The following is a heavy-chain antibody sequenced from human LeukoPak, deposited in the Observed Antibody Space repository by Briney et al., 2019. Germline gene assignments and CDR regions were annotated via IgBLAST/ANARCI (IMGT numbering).Heavy chain of an antibody. CDR2: ISGSGGST. Sequence: GSLRLSCAASGFTFSSYAMSWVRQAPGKGLEWVSAISGSGGSTYYADSVKGRFTISRDNSKNTLYLQMNSLRAEDTAVYYCAISTVVTPGRDAFDIWGQGTMVTVSS. D-gene: IGHD4-23*01. J-gene: IGHJ3*02. CDR3: AISTVVTPGRDAFDI. CDR1: GFTFSSYA. V-gene: IGHV3-23*01.